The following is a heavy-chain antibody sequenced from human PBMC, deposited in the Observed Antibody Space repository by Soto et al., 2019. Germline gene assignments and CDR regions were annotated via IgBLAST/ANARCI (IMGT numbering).Heavy chain of an antibody. Sequence: ESGGGLVKPGGSLRLSCAASGFTFSSYSMNWVRQAPGKGLEWVSSISSSSSYIYYADSVKGRFTISRDNAKNSLYLQMNSLRAEDTAVYYCARAYCSGGSCYRVVFDYWGQGTLVTVSS. CDR1: GFTFSSYS. V-gene: IGHV3-21*01. CDR2: ISSSSSYI. D-gene: IGHD2-15*01. J-gene: IGHJ4*02. CDR3: ARAYCSGGSCYRVVFDY.